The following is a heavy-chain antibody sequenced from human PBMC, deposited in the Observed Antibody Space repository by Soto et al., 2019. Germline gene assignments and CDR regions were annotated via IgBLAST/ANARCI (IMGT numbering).Heavy chain of an antibody. V-gene: IGHV1-18*01. CDR3: ARDIGYYYGSGSLNSFDP. D-gene: IGHD3-10*01. CDR2: ISAYNGNT. CDR1: GYTFTSYG. Sequence: GASVKVSCKASGYTFTSYGISWVRQAPGQGLEWMGWISAYNGNTNYAQKLQGRVTMTTDTSTSTAYMELRSLRSDDTAVYYCARDIGYYYGSGSLNSFDPWGQGTLVTVPQ. J-gene: IGHJ5*02.